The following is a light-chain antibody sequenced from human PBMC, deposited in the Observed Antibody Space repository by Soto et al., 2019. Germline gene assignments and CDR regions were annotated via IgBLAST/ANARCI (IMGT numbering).Light chain of an antibody. Sequence: QSALPQPSSVSGAPGQSVTSSCTGTSSDVDDYNYVSWFQPHPGKAPKLMIYDVSERPSGVPDRFSGSKSVNTASLTSSGLQAEDEADYYCCSYGGTFYVFGTGTKLTV. CDR1: SSDVDDYNY. CDR2: DVS. J-gene: IGLJ1*01. V-gene: IGLV2-11*01. CDR3: CSYGGTFYV.